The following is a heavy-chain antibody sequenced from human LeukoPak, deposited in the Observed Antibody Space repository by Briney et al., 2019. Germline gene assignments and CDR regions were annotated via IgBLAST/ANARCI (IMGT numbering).Heavy chain of an antibody. V-gene: IGHV3-21*01. Sequence: PGGSLRFSCAASGFTFSSYSMNWVRQAPGKGLEWVSSISSSSSYIYYADSVKGRFTISRDNAKNSLYLQMNSLRAEDTAVYYCARGYYYGSGSYYPLAYWGQGTLVTVSS. CDR1: GFTFSSYS. J-gene: IGHJ4*02. D-gene: IGHD3-10*01. CDR2: ISSSSSYI. CDR3: ARGYYYGSGSYYPLAY.